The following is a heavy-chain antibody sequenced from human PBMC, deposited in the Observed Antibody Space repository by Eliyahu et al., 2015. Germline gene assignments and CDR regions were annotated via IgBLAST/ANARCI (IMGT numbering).Heavy chain of an antibody. D-gene: IGHD3-9*01. J-gene: IGHJ3*02. CDR3: AKDVYDILTINEXLHI. Sequence: QGQLVQSGTEVXXPGASVRVSCNSSVYTFXXYGFSWVRQAPGQGLEWLGWVSGYDGDTKYAQKFQGRIAMTTDTSTRSAFLELRNLRSDDTAVYYCAKDVYDILTINEXLHIWGQGTMVIVSS. V-gene: IGHV1-18*01. CDR1: VYTFXXYG. CDR2: VSGYDGDT.